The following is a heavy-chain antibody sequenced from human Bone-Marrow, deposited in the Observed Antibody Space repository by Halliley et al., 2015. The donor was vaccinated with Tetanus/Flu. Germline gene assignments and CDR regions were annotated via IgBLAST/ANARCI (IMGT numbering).Heavy chain of an antibody. J-gene: IGHJ4*02. Sequence: TLSLTCTTSGGSISSSSYYWDWVRQPPGKGLEWIGSIYYNGNPFYKPSLKSRVTISVDTSKNQFSLKMSSVTAADTAVYYCARRPVPGSYYFDFWGLGTLVTVSS. CDR3: ARRPVPGSYYFDF. V-gene: IGHV4-39*01. CDR2: IYYNGNP. D-gene: IGHD3-10*01. CDR1: GGSISSSSYY.